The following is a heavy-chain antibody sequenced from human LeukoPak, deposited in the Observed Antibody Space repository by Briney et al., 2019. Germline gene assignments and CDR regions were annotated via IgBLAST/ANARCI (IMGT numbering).Heavy chain of an antibody. V-gene: IGHV3-23*01. J-gene: IGHJ4*02. Sequence: GGSLRLSCGASGFTFSSYAMSWVRQAPGKGLEWVSAISGSGGSTYYADSVKGRFTISRDNSKNALYLQMNSLRAEDTAVYYCAKDARDGSYSDYWGQGTLVTVSS. CDR1: GFTFSSYA. CDR2: ISGSGGST. D-gene: IGHD1-26*01. CDR3: AKDARDGSYSDY.